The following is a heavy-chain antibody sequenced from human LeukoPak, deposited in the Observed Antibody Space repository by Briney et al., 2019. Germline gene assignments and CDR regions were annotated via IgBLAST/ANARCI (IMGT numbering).Heavy chain of an antibody. Sequence: PSETLSLTCAVYGGSFSGYYWSWIRQPPGKGLEWIGEINHSGSTNYNPSLKSRVTISVDTSKNQFSLKLSSVTAADTAVYYCARQRITMVRGVITGAFDIGGQGTMVTVSS. J-gene: IGHJ3*02. V-gene: IGHV4-34*01. D-gene: IGHD3-10*01. CDR1: GGSFSGYY. CDR2: INHSGST. CDR3: ARQRITMVRGVITGAFDI.